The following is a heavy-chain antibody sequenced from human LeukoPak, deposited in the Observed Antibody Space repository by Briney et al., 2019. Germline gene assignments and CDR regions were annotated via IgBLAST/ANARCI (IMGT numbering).Heavy chain of an antibody. D-gene: IGHD4-17*01. CDR2: ISSSSSTI. CDR1: GFTFSSYS. J-gene: IGHJ5*02. CDR3: ARGNGDYSANWFDP. Sequence: GGSLRLSCAASGFTFSSYSMNWVRQAPGKGLEWVSYISSSSSTIYYADSVKGRFTISRDNAKNSLYLQMNSLRAEDTAVYYCARGNGDYSANWFDPWGQGTLVTVSS. V-gene: IGHV3-48*01.